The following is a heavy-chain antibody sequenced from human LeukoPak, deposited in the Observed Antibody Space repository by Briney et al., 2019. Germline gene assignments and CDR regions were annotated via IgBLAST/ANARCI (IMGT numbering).Heavy chain of an antibody. CDR1: GGTFSSYA. Sequence: SVKVSCKASGGTFSSYAISWVRQAPGEGLEWMGGIIPIFGTANYAQKFQGRVTITADESTSTAYMELSSLRSEDTAVYYCARDYYDSSGYYYGFDYWGQGTLVTVSS. D-gene: IGHD3-22*01. V-gene: IGHV1-69*01. J-gene: IGHJ4*02. CDR2: IIPIFGTA. CDR3: ARDYYDSSGYYYGFDY.